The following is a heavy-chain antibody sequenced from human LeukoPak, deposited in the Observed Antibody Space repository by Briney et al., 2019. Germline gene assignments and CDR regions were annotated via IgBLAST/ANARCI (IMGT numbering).Heavy chain of an antibody. J-gene: IGHJ4*02. Sequence: PGGSLRLSCAASRFSFSDYWMHWVRQVPGKGLVWVSRISNDGSHTLYADSVRGRFTISRDNAKNTLFLQMNSLRAEDTAVYYCARAVTGLDDYWGQGTLVTVSS. D-gene: IGHD6-19*01. CDR2: ISNDGSHT. CDR1: RFSFSDYW. V-gene: IGHV3-74*01. CDR3: ARAVTGLDDY.